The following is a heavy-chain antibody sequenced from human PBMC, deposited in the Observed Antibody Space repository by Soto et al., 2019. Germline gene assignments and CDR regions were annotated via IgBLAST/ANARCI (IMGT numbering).Heavy chain of an antibody. V-gene: IGHV4-61*01. Sequence: QVQLQESGPGLVKPSETLSLTCTVSGGSVSSPRYYWSWVRQSPGKGLEYIGYIYYSGSTNYNPSLKSRVTTSVDTSNNQFSLKLSSVTAADTAVYYCARGVYGDYRFDLWGQGTLVTVSS. CDR1: GGSVSSPRYY. J-gene: IGHJ4*02. D-gene: IGHD4-17*01. CDR3: ARGVYGDYRFDL. CDR2: IYYSGST.